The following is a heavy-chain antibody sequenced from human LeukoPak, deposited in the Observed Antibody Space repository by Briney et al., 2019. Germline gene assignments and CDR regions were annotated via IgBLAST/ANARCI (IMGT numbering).Heavy chain of an antibody. J-gene: IGHJ4*02. CDR3: AREDVDYGVYEYYFDY. CDR2: ISAYNGNT. CDR1: GYTFTSYG. D-gene: IGHD4-17*01. Sequence: ASVKVSCKASGYTFTSYGISWVRQAPGQGLEWMGWISAYNGNTNYAQKLQGRVTMTTDASTSTAYMELRSLRSDDTAVYYCAREDVDYGVYEYYFDYWGQGTLVTVSS. V-gene: IGHV1-18*04.